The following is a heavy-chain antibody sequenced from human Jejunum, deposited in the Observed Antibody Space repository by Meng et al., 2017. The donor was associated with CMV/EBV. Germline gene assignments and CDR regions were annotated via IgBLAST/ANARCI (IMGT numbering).Heavy chain of an antibody. Sequence: CTCSDYRINWVHQAPGKGLEWVSYITKSGGVIYYDDSVKGRLTISRDNAKSSLYLQMNSLRAEDTAVYYCARDRYRNAACYNFDSWGQGTRVTVSS. CDR3: ARDRYRNAACYNFDS. D-gene: IGHD5-24*01. CDR2: ITKSGGVI. J-gene: IGHJ4*02. V-gene: IGHV3-48*03. CDR1: CTCSDYR.